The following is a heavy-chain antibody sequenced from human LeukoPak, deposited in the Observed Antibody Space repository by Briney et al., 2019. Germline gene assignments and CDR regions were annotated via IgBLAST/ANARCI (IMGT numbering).Heavy chain of an antibody. V-gene: IGHV3-7*01. CDR2: IRHDGSEK. CDR3: ATDRGWRTSGYYLYYFEY. D-gene: IGHD3-3*01. J-gene: IGHJ4*02. CDR1: GFTFSNYW. Sequence: PGGSLRLSCAASGFTFSNYWITWVRQAPGKGLEWVASIRHDGSEKYYVDSVRGRFTISRDNTRNSLYLQMSSLRAEDTAVYYCATDRGWRTSGYYLYYFEYWGQGTLVTFSS.